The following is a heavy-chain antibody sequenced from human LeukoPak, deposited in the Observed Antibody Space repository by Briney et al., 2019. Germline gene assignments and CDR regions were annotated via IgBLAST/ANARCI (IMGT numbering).Heavy chain of an antibody. D-gene: IGHD5-12*01. Sequence: PGGPLGPPWEAPELPLGSYWMTGARKAQGKGLVWVSRINTDGSTTTYADSVKGRFTISRDNAKNTLYLQMNSLRAEDTAVYYCVSSGHGGNFFDYWGQGTLVTVSS. CDR1: ELPLGSYW. CDR2: INTDGSTT. CDR3: VSSGHGGNFFDY. J-gene: IGHJ4*02. V-gene: IGHV3-74*01.